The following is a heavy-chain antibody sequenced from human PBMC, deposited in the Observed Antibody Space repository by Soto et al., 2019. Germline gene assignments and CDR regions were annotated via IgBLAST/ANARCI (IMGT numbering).Heavy chain of an antibody. CDR3: ARDVATFRYYLEY. J-gene: IGHJ4*02. D-gene: IGHD2-21*01. CDR1: GYSFSSYA. CDR2: INAGKGNT. Sequence: QVQLVQSGAEVKKPGASVKVSCKASGYSFSSYAMHWVRQAPGQRLEWMGWINAGKGNTKYSQKFQGRVTITRDTSANTAYMELSSLISEDTAMYYCARDVATFRYYLEYWGQGSLVTVSP. V-gene: IGHV1-3*01.